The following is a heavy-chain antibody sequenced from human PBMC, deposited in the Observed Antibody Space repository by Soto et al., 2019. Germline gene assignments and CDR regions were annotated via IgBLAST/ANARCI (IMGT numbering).Heavy chain of an antibody. CDR3: AREGGHSSSWYFDY. CDR1: GDSVSSNSAA. D-gene: IGHD6-13*01. Sequence: SQTLSLTCAISGDSVSSNSAAWNWVRQSPSRGLEWLGRTYYRSKWNNDYAVSVKRRITINPDTSKNQFSLQRNSVTPEDTAVYYCAREGGHSSSWYFDYWGQGNLVTVSS. J-gene: IGHJ4*02. V-gene: IGHV6-1*01. CDR2: TYYRSKWNN.